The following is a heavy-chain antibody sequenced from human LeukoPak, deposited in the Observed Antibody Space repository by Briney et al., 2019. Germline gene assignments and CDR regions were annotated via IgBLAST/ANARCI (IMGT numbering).Heavy chain of an antibody. CDR3: ARTLYSRGFYTVDY. J-gene: IGHJ4*02. Sequence: SETLPLTCIVSGGSISNSYWSWIRQPPGKGLQWIGYIYYSGSTNYNPSLKSRVTISGDTSKNQFSLKLSSVTAADTAVYYCARTLYSRGFYTVDYWGQGTLVTVSS. V-gene: IGHV4-59*08. CDR2: IYYSGST. D-gene: IGHD3-3*01. CDR1: GGSISNSY.